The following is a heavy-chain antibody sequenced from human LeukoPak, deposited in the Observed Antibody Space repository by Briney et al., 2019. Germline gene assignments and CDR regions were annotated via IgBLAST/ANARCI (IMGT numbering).Heavy chain of an antibody. CDR3: AKGHCSSTSCYGTGFDY. CDR1: AFTFSTYG. D-gene: IGHD2-2*01. CDR2: IRCDGINK. Sequence: GGSLRLSCAASAFTFSTYGMHWVRQAPGKGLEWVAFIRCDGINKYYADSVKGRFTISRDNSKNTLYLQMNSLRAEDTAVYYCAKGHCSSTSCYGTGFDYWGQGTLVTVPS. V-gene: IGHV3-30*02. J-gene: IGHJ4*02.